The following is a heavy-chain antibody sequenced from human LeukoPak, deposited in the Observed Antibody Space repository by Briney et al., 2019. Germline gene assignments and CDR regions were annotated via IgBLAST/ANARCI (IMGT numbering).Heavy chain of an antibody. Sequence: GGSLRLSCSASGFTFSSYAMHWVRQAPGKGLEYVSAISSNGGSTYYADSVKGRFTISRDNSKNTLYLQMSSLRAEDTAVYYCAKRGVYGNFYFDYWGQGTLATVSS. D-gene: IGHD4-11*01. CDR1: GFTFSSYA. CDR2: ISSNGGST. V-gene: IGHV3-64D*06. J-gene: IGHJ4*02. CDR3: AKRGVYGNFYFDY.